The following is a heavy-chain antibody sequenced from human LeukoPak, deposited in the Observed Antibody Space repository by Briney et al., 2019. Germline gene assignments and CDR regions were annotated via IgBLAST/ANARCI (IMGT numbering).Heavy chain of an antibody. Sequence: SETLSLTCTVYGGSFSDHYWTWVRQPPGKGLEWIGEIIHSGRTNYNPSFKSRVAISIDTSKNQFSLRLTSVTAADTAVYYCVRGVLAVVYATFDYWGQGNLVTVSS. CDR2: IIHSGRT. J-gene: IGHJ4*02. D-gene: IGHD6-19*01. CDR3: VRGVLAVVYATFDY. CDR1: GGSFSDHY. V-gene: IGHV4-34*01.